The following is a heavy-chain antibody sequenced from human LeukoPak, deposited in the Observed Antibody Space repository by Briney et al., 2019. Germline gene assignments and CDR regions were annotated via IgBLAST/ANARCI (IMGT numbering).Heavy chain of an antibody. J-gene: IGHJ4*02. V-gene: IGHV3-23*01. CDR3: AKGPDSGNYYYFDY. D-gene: IGHD1-26*01. CDR2: ISGSGPNT. CDR1: GFTFSTYA. Sequence: GASLRLSCAASGFTFSTYAMSWVRQAPGKGLEWVSAISGSGPNTFYPASVKCRFTMSRDNSKNTRNLQMNSLRAEDQARYFCAKGPDSGNYYYFDYWGQGTPVTVSS.